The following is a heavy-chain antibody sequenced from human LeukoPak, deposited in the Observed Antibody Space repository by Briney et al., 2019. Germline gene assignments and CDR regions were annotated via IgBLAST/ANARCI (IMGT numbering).Heavy chain of an antibody. CDR3: ARDRDYYDSSGHSETYFDY. CDR1: GGSISSGGCY. D-gene: IGHD3-22*01. CDR2: IYYSGST. J-gene: IGHJ4*02. Sequence: PSQTLSLTCTVSGGSISSGGCYWSWIRQHPGKGLEWIGHIYYSGSTYYNPSLKSRVTISVDTSKNQFSLKLSSVTAADTAVYYCARDRDYYDSSGHSETYFDYWGQGTLVTVSS. V-gene: IGHV4-31*03.